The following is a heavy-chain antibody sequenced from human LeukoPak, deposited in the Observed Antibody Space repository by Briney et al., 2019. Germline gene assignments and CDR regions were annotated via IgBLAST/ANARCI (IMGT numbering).Heavy chain of an antibody. CDR3: AREGQYSSSWYYFDY. D-gene: IGHD6-13*01. CDR1: GFTFSSYG. J-gene: IGHJ4*02. Sequence: GGSPRLSCAASGFTFSSYGMHWVRQAPGKGLEWVAVADSVKGRFTISRDNSKNTLYLQMNSLRAEDTAVYYCAREGQYSSSWYYFDYWGQGTLVTVSS. V-gene: IGHV3-33*01.